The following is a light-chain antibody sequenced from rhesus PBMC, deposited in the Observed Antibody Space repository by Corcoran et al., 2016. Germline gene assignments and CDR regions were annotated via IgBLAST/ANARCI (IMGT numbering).Light chain of an antibody. Sequence: DIQMTQSPSSLSASVGDTVTITCRASQGISSYLNWFQQKPGKDPKLLLYAAARLESGVPSRFSGSGSGTEFTLTISSLQPEEFAVYYCLQHNTYPHTFGGGTKVALK. CDR1: QGISSY. J-gene: IGKJ4*01. V-gene: IGKV1-28*01. CDR2: AAA. CDR3: LQHNTYPHT.